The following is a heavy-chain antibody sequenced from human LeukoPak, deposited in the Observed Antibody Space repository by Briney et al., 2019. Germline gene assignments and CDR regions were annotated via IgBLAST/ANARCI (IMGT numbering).Heavy chain of an antibody. J-gene: IGHJ4*02. CDR1: GGSISSSSYY. Sequence: SETLSLTCTVSGGSISSSSYYWGWIRQPPGKGLEWIGSIYYSGSTYYNPSLKSRVTISVDTSKNQFSLKLSSVTAADTAVYYCARGRITIVRGVISYYFDYWGQGTLVTVSS. CDR3: ARGRITIVRGVISYYFDY. D-gene: IGHD3-10*01. V-gene: IGHV4-39*07. CDR2: IYYSGST.